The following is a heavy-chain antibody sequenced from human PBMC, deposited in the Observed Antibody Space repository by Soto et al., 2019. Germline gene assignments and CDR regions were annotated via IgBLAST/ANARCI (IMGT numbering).Heavy chain of an antibody. CDR3: ARGPWLVVSATTPSYS. D-gene: IGHD2-8*02. J-gene: IGHJ5*02. CDR2: IFYSGSS. CDR1: GASVTSGDYY. V-gene: IGHV4-31*03. Sequence: PSETLSLTCTVSGASVTSGDYYWSWIRQHPGKGLEWIGHIFYSGSSYYNPSLKSRVTISVDTSKNQFSLKLSSMTAADTAVYYSARGPWLVVSATTPSYSWGQGTLVTVSS.